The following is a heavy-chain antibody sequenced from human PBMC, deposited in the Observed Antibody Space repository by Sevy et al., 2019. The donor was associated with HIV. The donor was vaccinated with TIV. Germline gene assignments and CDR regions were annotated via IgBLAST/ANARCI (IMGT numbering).Heavy chain of an antibody. V-gene: IGHV1-69*13. D-gene: IGHD3-10*01. CDR3: ASRGGYGSGSYEVDY. J-gene: IGHJ4*02. CDR1: GGTFSSYA. CDR2: IIPIFGTA. Sequence: ASVKVSCKASGGTFSSYAISWVRQAPGQGLEWMGGIIPIFGTANYAQKFQGRVTITADESTSTAYMELSSLRSEDTAVYYCASRGGYGSGSYEVDYWGQGTLVTVSS.